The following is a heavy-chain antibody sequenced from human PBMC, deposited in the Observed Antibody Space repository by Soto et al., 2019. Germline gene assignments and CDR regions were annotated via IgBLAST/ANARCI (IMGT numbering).Heavy chain of an antibody. CDR2: IIPIVGTT. V-gene: IGHV1-46*03. D-gene: IGHD2-2*02. J-gene: IGHJ3*02. Sequence: ASVKVSCKASGGTFSSYAISWVRQAPGQGLEWMGIIIPIVGTTSYAQKFQGRVTMTRDTSTSTVYMELSSLRSEDTAVYYCARVIYGLDAFDIWGQGTMVTVSS. CDR1: GGTFSSYA. CDR3: ARVIYGLDAFDI.